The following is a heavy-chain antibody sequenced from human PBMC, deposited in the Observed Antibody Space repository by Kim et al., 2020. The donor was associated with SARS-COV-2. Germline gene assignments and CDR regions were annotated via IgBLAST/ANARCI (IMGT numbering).Heavy chain of an antibody. CDR1: GYTFTSFA. CDR3: AIVAGGMDV. J-gene: IGHJ6*02. Sequence: ASVKVSCKTSGYTFTSFAMNWVRQAPGQGLEWMAWINTNTGNTKSAQGFTGRFVFSLDTSVSTAYLEIRSLKAEDTAVYYCAIVAGGMDVWGQGTTVTGS. CDR2: INTNTGNT. V-gene: IGHV7-4-1*02.